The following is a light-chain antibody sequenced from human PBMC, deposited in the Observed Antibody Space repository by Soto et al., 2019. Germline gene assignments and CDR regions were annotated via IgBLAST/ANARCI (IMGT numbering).Light chain of an antibody. CDR2: DSD. Sequence: QSLLTQPPSLSAAPGQKVTISCSGSNSNIGKNYVSWYQELPGTAPKLLMYDSDKRPSAIPDRFSGSKSGTSATLVITGLQTGDEDDYYCGTWDGSLTAEVFGGGTKLTVL. V-gene: IGLV1-51*01. J-gene: IGLJ3*02. CDR1: NSNIGKNY. CDR3: GTWDGSLTAEV.